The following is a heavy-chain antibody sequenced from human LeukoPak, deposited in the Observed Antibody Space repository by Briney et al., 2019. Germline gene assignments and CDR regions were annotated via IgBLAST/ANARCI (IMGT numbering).Heavy chain of an antibody. D-gene: IGHD3-10*01. J-gene: IGHJ6*02. Sequence: SGGSTSYAQKFQGRVTMTRDTSTSTVYMELSSLRSEDTAVYYCAREIATMVRGGTYGMDVWSQGTTVTVSS. V-gene: IGHV1-46*01. CDR2: SGGST. CDR3: AREIATMVRGGTYGMDV.